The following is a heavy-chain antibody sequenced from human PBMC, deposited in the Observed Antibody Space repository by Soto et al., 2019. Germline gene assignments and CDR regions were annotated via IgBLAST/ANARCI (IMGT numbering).Heavy chain of an antibody. J-gene: IGHJ5*02. V-gene: IGHV3-33*01. CDR2: IWHDGSNT. D-gene: IGHD4-17*01. CDR3: ARETMDYGGCDP. CDR1: GFTFSSYG. Sequence: QVQLVESGGGVVQPGRSLRLSCAASGFTFSSYGMHWVRQAPGKGLEWVAVIWHDGSNTYYADSVKGRFTISRDNSKNTLYLQMNRMSAEATAVYYAARETMDYGGCDPWGQGTLVTVSS.